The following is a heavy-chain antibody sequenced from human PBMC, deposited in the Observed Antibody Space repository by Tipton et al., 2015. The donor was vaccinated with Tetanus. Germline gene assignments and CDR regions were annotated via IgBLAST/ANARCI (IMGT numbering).Heavy chain of an antibody. J-gene: IGHJ4*02. CDR3: ARSAHFASWYD. D-gene: IGHD6-13*01. Sequence: SLRLSCVGSGFNFSTNSMNWVRQAPGNGLEWIAYISSGSSIIFYADAVRGRFFISRDNTKNSLSLQMNSLKDDDTAVYYCARSAHFASWYDWGPGTRVAVSS. CDR1: GFNFSTNS. V-gene: IGHV3-48*02. CDR2: ISSGSSII.